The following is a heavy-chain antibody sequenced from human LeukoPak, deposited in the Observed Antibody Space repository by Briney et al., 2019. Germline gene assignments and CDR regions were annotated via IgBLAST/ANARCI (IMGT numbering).Heavy chain of an antibody. J-gene: IGHJ4*02. CDR1: GFTFSSHA. Sequence: GGSLRLSCGASGFTFSSHAMSWVRQTPEKGLEWVSSISGSGGHTNFADSVKGRFALPRDNSKNTLYLQMNSLRAEDTAVYYCARDPSGWFSRAFDSWGQGTLVTVSS. D-gene: IGHD6-19*01. CDR2: ISGSGGHT. CDR3: ARDPSGWFSRAFDS. V-gene: IGHV3-23*01.